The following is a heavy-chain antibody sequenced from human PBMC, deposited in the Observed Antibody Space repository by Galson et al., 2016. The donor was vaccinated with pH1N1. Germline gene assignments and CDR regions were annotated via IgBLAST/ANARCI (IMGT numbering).Heavy chain of an antibody. D-gene: IGHD3-16*02. CDR2: IWHDGSNK. CDR1: GFTFSSFG. J-gene: IGHJ4*02. V-gene: IGHV3-33*01. CDR3: ARAIGSRSAY. Sequence: SLRLSCAASGFTFSSFGMHWVRQAPGKGLEWVALIWHDGSNKYYADSVKGRFTISRDNSKNSLYLQMNSLRDEDTALYYCARAIGSRSAYWGQGTLVTVSS.